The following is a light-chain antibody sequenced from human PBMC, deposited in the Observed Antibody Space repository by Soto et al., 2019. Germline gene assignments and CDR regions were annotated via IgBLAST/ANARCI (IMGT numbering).Light chain of an antibody. CDR3: KSYAGSNTYV. Sequence: QSVLTQPPSASGSPGQSVTISCTGTKNDIGVYDFVSWYQHHPGKAPRLIIYEVVQRPSGVPDRFSGSKSGNTASLTVSGLQAADEADYFCKSYAGSNTYVFGIGTTLNVL. CDR2: EVV. CDR1: KNDIGVYDF. J-gene: IGLJ1*01. V-gene: IGLV2-8*01.